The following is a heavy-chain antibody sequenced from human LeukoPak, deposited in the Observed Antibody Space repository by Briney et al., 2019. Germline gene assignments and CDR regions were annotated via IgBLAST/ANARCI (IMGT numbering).Heavy chain of an antibody. D-gene: IGHD5-12*01. CDR1: GFTFSDYY. CDR3: ARDLGKWLRSSDY. CDR2: ISSSGSTI. V-gene: IGHV3-11*01. Sequence: GGSLRLSCAASGFTFSDYYMSWIRQAPGKGLEWVSYISSSGSTIYYADSVKGRFTISRDNTKNSLYLQMNSLRAEDTAVYYCARDLGKWLRSSDYWGQGTLVTVSS. J-gene: IGHJ4*02.